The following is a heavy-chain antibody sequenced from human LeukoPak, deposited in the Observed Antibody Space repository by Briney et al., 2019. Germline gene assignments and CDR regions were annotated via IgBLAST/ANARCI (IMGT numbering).Heavy chain of an antibody. D-gene: IGHD6-6*01. J-gene: IGHJ4*02. V-gene: IGHV3-21*01. CDR3: AREFEYNSS. CDR2: ISTSSSDI. CDR1: GFTFSSYS. Sequence: GGSLRLSCAASGFTFSSYSMNWVRQAPGQGLEWVSSISTSSSDIYYADSVKGRFTISRDNAKNSLYLQMNSLRVEDTAVFYCAREFEYNSSGGQGTLVTVSS.